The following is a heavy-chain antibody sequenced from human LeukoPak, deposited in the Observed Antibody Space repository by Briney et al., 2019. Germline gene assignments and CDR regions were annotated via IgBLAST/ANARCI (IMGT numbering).Heavy chain of an antibody. CDR3: ARHLVYGSWTQPYFDS. J-gene: IGHJ4*02. D-gene: IGHD3-10*01. CDR1: GDSISSYY. CDR2: VYDGGRT. Sequence: SETLSLTCTVSGDSISSYYWSWIRQPPGKGLEWIAYVYDGGRTNYNNYTPSLRGRVSIAADTSKNQFSLDLFTVTAADTAVYYCARHLVYGSWTQPYFDSWGQGTLVTVSS. V-gene: IGHV4-59*08.